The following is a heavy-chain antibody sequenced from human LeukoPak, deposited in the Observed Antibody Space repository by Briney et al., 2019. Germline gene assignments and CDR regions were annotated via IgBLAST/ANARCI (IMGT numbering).Heavy chain of an antibody. CDR2: IYYSGST. J-gene: IGHJ5*02. V-gene: IGHV4-31*03. CDR3: ARGYYDILTGYYMRGFDP. D-gene: IGHD3-9*01. CDR1: GGSISSGGYY. Sequence: SQTLSLTCTVSGGSISSGGYYWSWIRQHPGKGLEWIGYIYYSGSTYYNPSLKSRVTISVDTSKNQFSLKLSSVTAAETAVYYCARGYYDILTGYYMRGFDPWGQGTLVTVSS.